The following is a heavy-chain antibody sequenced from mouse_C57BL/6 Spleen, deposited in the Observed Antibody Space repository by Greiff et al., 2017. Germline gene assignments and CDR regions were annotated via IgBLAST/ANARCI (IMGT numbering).Heavy chain of an antibody. CDR3: EGDYGSRGWFAY. J-gene: IGHJ3*01. V-gene: IGHV1-69*01. CDR1: GYTFTSYW. D-gene: IGHD1-1*01. Sequence: QVQLQQPGAELVMPGASVKLSCKASGYTFTSYWMHWVKQRPGQGLEWIGEIDPSDSYTNYNQKFKGKSTLTVDKSSSTAYMRLSSLTSEDSAVYYCEGDYGSRGWFAYGGQGTLVTVSA. CDR2: IDPSDSYT.